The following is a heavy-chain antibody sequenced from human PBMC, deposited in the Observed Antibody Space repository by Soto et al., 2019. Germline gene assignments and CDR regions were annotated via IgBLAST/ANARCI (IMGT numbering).Heavy chain of an antibody. CDR3: GREAGDYDGYFNL. CDR2: ISPSDGGT. CDR1: GYSFSSRG. D-gene: IGHD4-17*01. V-gene: IGHV1-18*01. Sequence: QVQLVQSGAEVKEPGASVKVSCKTSGYSFSSRGIYWVRQAPGQGLEWVGWISPSDGGTNYVESLQGRVNLTTDTTSSTACMELRSLRSDDTAVYYCGREAGDYDGYFNLWGRGSPVTVSS. J-gene: IGHJ2*01.